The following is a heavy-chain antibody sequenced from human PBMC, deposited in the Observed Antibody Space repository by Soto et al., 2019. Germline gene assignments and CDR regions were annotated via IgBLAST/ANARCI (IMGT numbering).Heavy chain of an antibody. Sequence: EVQLVESGGGLVQPGGSLRLSCAASGFTFSSYAMSWVRQAPGKGLEWVSAISGSGGSTYYADSVKGRFTISRDNSKNTLYLQMNSLRAEDTAVYYCAKARVGYDFWSGYRAWFDPWGQGTLVTVSS. J-gene: IGHJ5*02. CDR2: ISGSGGST. D-gene: IGHD3-3*01. CDR3: AKARVGYDFWSGYRAWFDP. CDR1: GFTFSSYA. V-gene: IGHV3-23*04.